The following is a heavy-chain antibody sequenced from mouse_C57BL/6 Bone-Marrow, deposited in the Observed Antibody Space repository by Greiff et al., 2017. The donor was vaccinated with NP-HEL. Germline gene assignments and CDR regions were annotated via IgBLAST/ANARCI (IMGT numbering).Heavy chain of an antibody. D-gene: IGHD1-1*01. CDR3: ARSGYYGSRFAY. J-gene: IGHJ3*01. Sequence: VQLQQSGAELARPGASVKLSCKASGYTFTSYGISWVKQRTGQGLEWIGEIYPRSGNTYYNEKFKGKATLTADKSSSTAYMELRSLTSEDSAVYFGARSGYYGSRFAYWGQGTLVTVSA. V-gene: IGHV1-81*01. CDR1: GYTFTSYG. CDR2: IYPRSGNT.